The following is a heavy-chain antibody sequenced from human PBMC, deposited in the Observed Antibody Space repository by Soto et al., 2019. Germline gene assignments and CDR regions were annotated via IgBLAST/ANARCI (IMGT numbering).Heavy chain of an antibody. CDR2: IYYSGST. J-gene: IGHJ5*02. CDR3: ARGGYSSSWFPFDP. CDR1: GGSISSYY. Sequence: LSLTCTVSGGSISSYYWSWIRQPPGKGLEWIGYIYYSGSTNYNPSLKSRVTISVDTSKNQFSLKLSSVTAADTAVYYCARGGYSSSWFPFDPWGQGTLVTVSS. D-gene: IGHD6-13*01. V-gene: IGHV4-59*01.